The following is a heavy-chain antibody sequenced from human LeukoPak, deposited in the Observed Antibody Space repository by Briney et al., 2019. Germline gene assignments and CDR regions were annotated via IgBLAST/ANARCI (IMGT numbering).Heavy chain of an antibody. Sequence: SQTLSLTCTVSGGSISSGSYYWSWIRQPAGKGLEWIGRIYTSGSTNYNPSLKSRVTISVDTSKNQFFLKLSSVTAADTAVYYCASAADSSSYDAFDIWGQGTMVTVSS. CDR3: ASAADSSSYDAFDI. CDR2: IYTSGST. J-gene: IGHJ3*02. D-gene: IGHD3-22*01. CDR1: GGSISSGSYY. V-gene: IGHV4-61*02.